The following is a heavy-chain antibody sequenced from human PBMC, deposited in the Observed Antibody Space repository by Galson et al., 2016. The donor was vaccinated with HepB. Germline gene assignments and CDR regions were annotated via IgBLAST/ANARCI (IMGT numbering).Heavy chain of an antibody. CDR1: GGSIGRSSYY. CDR3: AKTRGPGYYDSSGYYYPPAAFDI. V-gene: IGHV4-39*01. D-gene: IGHD3-22*01. CDR2: IYYSGST. Sequence: ATLSLTCTVSGGSIGRSSYYWGWIRQPAGKGLEWIGSIYYSGSTYYNPSLGGRVTISVDPSKNQFSLKLSSVTAADTAVYYCAKTRGPGYYDSSGYYYPPAAFDIWGQGIKVTVSS. J-gene: IGHJ3*02.